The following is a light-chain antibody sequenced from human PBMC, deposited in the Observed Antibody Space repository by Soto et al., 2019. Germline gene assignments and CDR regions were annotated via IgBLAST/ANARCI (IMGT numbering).Light chain of an antibody. J-gene: IGKJ1*01. Sequence: EIVLTQSPGTLSLSPGERVTLSCRASQSVTSRHLAWYQQKPGQAPRLLIFAASGRPPTIPSRFSGSGSGTDFTLTISRLEAEDFATYYCQQSYSTPWTFGQGTKVGIK. CDR1: QSVTSRH. V-gene: IGKV3-20*01. CDR3: QQSYSTPWT. CDR2: AAS.